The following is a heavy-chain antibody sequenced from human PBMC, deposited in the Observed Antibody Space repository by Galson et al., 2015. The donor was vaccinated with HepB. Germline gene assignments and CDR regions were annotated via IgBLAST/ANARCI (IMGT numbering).Heavy chain of an antibody. V-gene: IGHV4-30-4*01. CDR2: IYHSGSS. J-gene: IGHJ6*02. Sequence: TCTVSGGPIRNDDYYWSWIRQSPGKGLEWIGHIYHSGSSDYNPSLKSRITISVDTSKNQFSLKMNSVTAADTAVYYCAREGPYYYGLDVWGQGTTVTVSS. CDR3: AREGPYYYGLDV. CDR1: GGPIRNDDYY.